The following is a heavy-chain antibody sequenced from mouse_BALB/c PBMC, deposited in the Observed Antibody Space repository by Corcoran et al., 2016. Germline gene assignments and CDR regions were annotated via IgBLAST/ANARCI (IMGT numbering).Heavy chain of an antibody. J-gene: IGHJ4*01. V-gene: IGHV9-3-1*01. CDR3: ARAPLHDYAMDY. Sequence: QIQLVQSGPELKKPGETVKISCKASGYTFTNYGMNWVKQAPGKGLKWMGWINTYTGEPTYADDFKGRFAFSLETSASTAYLQINNLKNEDTATYFCARAPLHDYAMDYWGQGTSVTVSS. CDR1: GYTFTNYG. D-gene: IGHD6-1*01. CDR2: INTYTGEP.